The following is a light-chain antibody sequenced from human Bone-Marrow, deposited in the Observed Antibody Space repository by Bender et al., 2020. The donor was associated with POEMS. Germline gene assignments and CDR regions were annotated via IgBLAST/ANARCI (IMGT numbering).Light chain of an antibody. CDR2: DTS. CDR3: LLYGGPWV. Sequence: QAVVTQEPSLTVSPGGTVTLTCGSSTGAVTNDHYPYWFQQKPGQAPRTLIYDTSNKLSWTPARFSGSLLGGKAALTLSGAQPEDEAEYYCLLYGGPWVFGGGTKLTVL. J-gene: IGLJ2*01. V-gene: IGLV7-46*01. CDR1: TGAVTNDHY.